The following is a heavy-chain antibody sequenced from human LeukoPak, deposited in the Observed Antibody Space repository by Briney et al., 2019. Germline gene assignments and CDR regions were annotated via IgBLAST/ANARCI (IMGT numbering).Heavy chain of an antibody. CDR3: AKIAAAGIFDY. V-gene: IGHV3-30*18. J-gene: IGHJ4*02. CDR2: ISYDGSNK. D-gene: IGHD6-13*01. CDR1: GFTFSNYG. Sequence: GRSLRLSCAASGFTFSNYGMHWVRQAPGKGLEWVAVISYDGSNKYYADSVKGRFTISRDNSKNTLYLQMNSLRAEDTAVYYCAKIAAAGIFDYWGQGTLVTVSS.